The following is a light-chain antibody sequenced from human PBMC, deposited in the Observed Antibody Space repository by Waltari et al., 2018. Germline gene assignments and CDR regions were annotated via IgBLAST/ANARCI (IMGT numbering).Light chain of an antibody. CDR3: SSYISSSTLEL. Sequence: QSALTQPASVSGSPGQSITISCTGTSSDVGGYHYVSWYQQHPGKAPKLMIYDVSNRRAGVSSRFSGSKSGNTASLTISGLQAEDEADYYCSSYISSSTLELFGGGTSLTVL. CDR1: SSDVGGYHY. CDR2: DVS. J-gene: IGLJ2*01. V-gene: IGLV2-14*03.